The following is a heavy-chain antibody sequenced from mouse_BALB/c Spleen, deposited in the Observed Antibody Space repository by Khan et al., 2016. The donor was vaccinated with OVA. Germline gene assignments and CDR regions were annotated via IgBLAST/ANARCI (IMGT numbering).Heavy chain of an antibody. V-gene: IGHV14-3*02. Sequence: MQLEESGAELVKPGASVKLSCTASGFNIKDTYMHWVKQRPEQGLEWLGRIDPANGNTKYDPKFQGKATITADTSSNTAYLQLSSLTSEDTAVYYCDRIDAWGQGTTLTVSS. CDR1: GFNIKDTY. CDR2: IDPANGNT. CDR3: DRIDA. J-gene: IGHJ2*01.